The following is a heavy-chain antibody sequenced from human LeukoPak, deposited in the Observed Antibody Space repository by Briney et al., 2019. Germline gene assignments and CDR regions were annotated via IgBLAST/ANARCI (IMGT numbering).Heavy chain of an antibody. Sequence: GGSLRLSCAASGFTFSSYGMHWVRQAPGKGLEWVAVISYDGSNKYYADSVKGRFTISRDNSKNTLYLQMNSLRAEDTAVYYCAKDSLGGSGSPDCWGQGTLVTVSS. CDR1: GFTFSSYG. D-gene: IGHD3-10*01. J-gene: IGHJ4*02. CDR3: AKDSLGGSGSPDC. V-gene: IGHV3-30*18. CDR2: ISYDGSNK.